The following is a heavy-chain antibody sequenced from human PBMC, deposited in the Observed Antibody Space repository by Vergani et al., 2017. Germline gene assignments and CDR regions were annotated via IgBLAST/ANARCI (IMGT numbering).Heavy chain of an antibody. J-gene: IGHJ5*02. CDR2: INHSGST. CDR1: GGSFSGYY. CDR3: ARGRLVGSGYYRGWFDP. V-gene: IGHV4-34*01. D-gene: IGHD3-3*01. Sequence: QVQLQQWGAGLLKPSETLSLTCAVYGGSFSGYYWSWIRQPPGKGLEWSGEINHSGSTNYNPSLKSRVTISVDTSKNQFSLKLSSVTAADTAVYYCARGRLVGSGYYRGWFDPWGQGTLVTVSS.